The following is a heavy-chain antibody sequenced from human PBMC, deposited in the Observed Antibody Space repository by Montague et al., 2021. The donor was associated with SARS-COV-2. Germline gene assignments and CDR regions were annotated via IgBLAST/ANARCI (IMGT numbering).Heavy chain of an antibody. Sequence: SLRLSCAVSGFTFSSYAFHWVRQAPGKGLDWVAVISYDGTNKYYADSVKGRFTISRDNSKNTLYLQMSSLRPDDSAMYYCARDTGEYSGSPHYYFDYWGQGTLVTVSS. J-gene: IGHJ4*02. CDR3: ARDTGEYSGSPHYYFDY. D-gene: IGHD1-26*01. CDR1: GFTFSSYA. V-gene: IGHV3-30-3*01. CDR2: ISYDGTNK.